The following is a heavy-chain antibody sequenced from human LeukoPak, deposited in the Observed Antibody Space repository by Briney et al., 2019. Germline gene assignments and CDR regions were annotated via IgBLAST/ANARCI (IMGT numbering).Heavy chain of an antibody. CDR3: ARHYYDSSGFLWYFDL. J-gene: IGHJ2*01. D-gene: IGHD3-22*01. CDR2: IYYSGST. V-gene: IGHV4-31*03. CDR1: GGSISSGAYF. Sequence: TLSLTCTVSGGSISSGAYFWSWIRQHPGKGLEWIGYIYYSGSTYYNPSLKSRVTISVDTSKNQFSLKLNSVTVADSAVYYCARHYYDSSGFLWYFDLWGRGTLVTVSS.